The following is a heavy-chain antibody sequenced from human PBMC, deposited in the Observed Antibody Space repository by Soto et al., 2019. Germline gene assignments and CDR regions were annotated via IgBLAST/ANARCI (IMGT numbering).Heavy chain of an antibody. V-gene: IGHV4-39*01. CDR3: ARSYCSGASCYDWFDP. J-gene: IGHJ5*02. D-gene: IGHD2-2*01. CDR2: IFYSGST. Sequence: QLQLQESGPGLVKPSETLSLTCTVSGGSISGSSYYWGWIRQPPGMGLEWIGSIFYSGSTAYNPSLKSRVTISVDTSKNRFSLKLSSVTAADTAVYYCARSYCSGASCYDWFDPWGQGTLVTVSS. CDR1: GGSISGSSYY.